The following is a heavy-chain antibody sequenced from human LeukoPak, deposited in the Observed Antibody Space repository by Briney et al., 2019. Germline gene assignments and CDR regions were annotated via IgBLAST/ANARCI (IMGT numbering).Heavy chain of an antibody. Sequence: GGSLRLSCAASGFTFSSYGMSWVRQAPGKGLEWVAFIRYDGSNKYYADSVKGRFTISRDNSKNTLYLQMNSLRAEDTAVYYCAKDGTIFGVVSYYYYMDVWGKGTTVTVSS. CDR2: IRYDGSNK. CDR3: AKDGTIFGVVSYYYYMDV. CDR1: GFTFSSYG. D-gene: IGHD3-3*01. V-gene: IGHV3-30*02. J-gene: IGHJ6*03.